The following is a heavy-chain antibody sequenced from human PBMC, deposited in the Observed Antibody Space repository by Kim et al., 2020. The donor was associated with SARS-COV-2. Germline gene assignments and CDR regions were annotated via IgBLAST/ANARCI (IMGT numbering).Heavy chain of an antibody. CDR3: AKQLNGLGHY. CDR2: IYNGVST. V-gene: IGHV3-66*01. CDR1: GFTVSTNY. D-gene: IGHD6-13*01. J-gene: IGHJ4*02. Sequence: GGSLRLSCAASGFTVSTNYMSWVRQAPGKGLEWVSVIYNGVSTYYVDSVKGRFTISRDNSKNTVYLQMNSLRAEDTDVYYCAKQLNGLGHYWGQGTLLTV.